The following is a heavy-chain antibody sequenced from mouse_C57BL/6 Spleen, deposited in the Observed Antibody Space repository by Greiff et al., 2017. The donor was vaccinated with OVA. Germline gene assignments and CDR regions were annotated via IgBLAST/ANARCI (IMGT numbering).Heavy chain of an antibody. D-gene: IGHD2-1*01. CDR3: ARWDGNVVAMDY. J-gene: IGHJ4*01. CDR2: INPNNGGT. CDR1: GYTFTDYN. V-gene: IGHV1-18*01. Sequence: EVQVVESGPELVKPGASVKIPCKASGYTFTDYNMDWVKQSHGKSLEWIGDINPNNGGTIYNQKFKGKATLTVDKSSSTAYMELRSLTSEDTAVYYCARWDGNVVAMDYWGQGTSVTVSS.